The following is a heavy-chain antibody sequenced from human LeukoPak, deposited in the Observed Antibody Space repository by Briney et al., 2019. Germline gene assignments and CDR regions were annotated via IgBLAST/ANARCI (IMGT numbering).Heavy chain of an antibody. J-gene: IGHJ5*02. CDR2: INHSGST. CDR3: ASGRRVYYDFWSGYWLGWFDP. CDR1: GGSFSGYY. D-gene: IGHD3-3*01. Sequence: SETLSLTCAVYGGSFSGYYWSWIRQPPGKGLEWIGEINHSGSTNYNPSLRSRVTISVDTSKNQFSLKLSSVTAADTAVYYCASGRRVYYDFWSGYWLGWFDPWGQGTLVTVSS. V-gene: IGHV4-34*01.